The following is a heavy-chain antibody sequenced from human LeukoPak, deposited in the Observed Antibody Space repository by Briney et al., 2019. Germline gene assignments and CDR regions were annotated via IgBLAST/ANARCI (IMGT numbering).Heavy chain of an antibody. J-gene: IGHJ4*02. V-gene: IGHV1-24*01. Sequence: ASVKVSCKVSGYTLTELSMHWVRQAPAKELEGMGGFDPEDGETTYAQKFQGGVIMTTDTSSSTAYMELRSLRSDDTAVYYCARESGREGGFFDYWGQGTLVTVSS. CDR1: GYTLTELS. CDR3: ARESGREGGFFDY. CDR2: FDPEDGET. D-gene: IGHD3-3*01.